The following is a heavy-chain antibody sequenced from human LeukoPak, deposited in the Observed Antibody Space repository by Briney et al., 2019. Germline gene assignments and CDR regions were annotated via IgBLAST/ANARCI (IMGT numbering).Heavy chain of an antibody. CDR3: AREIADYCGDDCYSGSKYYYYYYMDV. V-gene: IGHV3-21*01. Sequence: GGSLRLSCAASGFTVSSNYMSWVRQAPGKGLEWVSSISSSSRYTYYADSVRGRFTISRDNAKNALYLQMNSLRAEDTAVYYCAREIADYCGDDCYSGSKYYYYYYMDVWGKGTTVTVSS. CDR2: ISSSSRYT. CDR1: GFTVSSNY. D-gene: IGHD2-21*01. J-gene: IGHJ6*03.